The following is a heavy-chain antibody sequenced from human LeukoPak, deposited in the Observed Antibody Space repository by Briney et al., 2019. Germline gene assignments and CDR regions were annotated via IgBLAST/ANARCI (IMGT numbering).Heavy chain of an antibody. J-gene: IGHJ4*02. Sequence: GGSRRLSCAASGFTFSSYSMNWVRQAPGKGREWVSSISSSSSYIYYAHSVKGRFTISRDNAKNSLYLQMNSLRAEDTAVYYCARDREDYGGNSGLDYWGQGTLVTVSS. CDR1: GFTFSSYS. CDR3: ARDREDYGGNSGLDY. V-gene: IGHV3-21*01. D-gene: IGHD4-23*01. CDR2: ISSSSSYI.